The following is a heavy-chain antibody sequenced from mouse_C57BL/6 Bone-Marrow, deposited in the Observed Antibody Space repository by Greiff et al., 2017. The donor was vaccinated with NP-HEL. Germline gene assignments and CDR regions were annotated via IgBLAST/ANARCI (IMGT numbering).Heavy chain of an antibody. V-gene: IGHV1-61*01. CDR1: GYTFTSYW. J-gene: IGHJ4*01. D-gene: IGHD2-2*01. Sequence: QVQLQQPGAELVRPGSSVKLSCKASGYTFTSYWMDWVKQRPGQGLEWIGNIYPSDSETHYNQKFKDKATLTVDKSSSTAYMQLSSLTSEDTAVYYCARNGYDGRGMDYWGQGTSVTVSS. CDR2: IYPSDSET. CDR3: ARNGYDGRGMDY.